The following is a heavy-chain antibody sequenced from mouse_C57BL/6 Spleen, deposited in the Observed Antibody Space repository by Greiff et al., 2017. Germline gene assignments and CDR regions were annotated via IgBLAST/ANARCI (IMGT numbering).Heavy chain of an antibody. CDR1: GFTFSDYG. CDR3: ARTYSAMDY. Sequence: EVHLVESGGGLVKPGGSLKLSCAASGFTFSDYGMHWVRQAPEKGLEWVAYISSGSSTIYYADTVKGRFTISRDNAKNTLFLQMTSLRSEDTAMYYCARTYSAMDYWGQGTSVTVSS. D-gene: IGHD2-10*01. J-gene: IGHJ4*01. V-gene: IGHV5-17*01. CDR2: ISSGSSTI.